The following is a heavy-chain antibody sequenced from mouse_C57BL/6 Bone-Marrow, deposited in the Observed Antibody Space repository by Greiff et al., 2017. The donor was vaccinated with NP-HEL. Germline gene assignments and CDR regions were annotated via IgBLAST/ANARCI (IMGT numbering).Heavy chain of an antibody. Sequence: VKLQQSGAELVRPGASVTLSCKASGYTFTDYEMHWVKQTPVHGLEWIGAIDPETGGTAYNQKFKGKAILTADKSSSTAYMELRSLTSEDSAVYYCTGVTTSWFAYWGQGTLVTVSA. D-gene: IGHD2-1*01. V-gene: IGHV1-15*01. J-gene: IGHJ3*01. CDR3: TGVTTSWFAY. CDR1: GYTFTDYE. CDR2: IDPETGGT.